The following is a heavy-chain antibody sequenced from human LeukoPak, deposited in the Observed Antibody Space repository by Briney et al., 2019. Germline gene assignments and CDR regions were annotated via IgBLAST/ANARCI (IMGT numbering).Heavy chain of an antibody. CDR3: ARGPTEKYYDSTLFGFHYMDV. D-gene: IGHD3-22*01. CDR2: INPNSGGT. Sequence: GASVKVSCKASGYTFTGYYMHWVRQASGQGLEWMGWINPNSGGTNYAQKFQGRVTMTRDTSISTAYMELSRLRSDDTAVYYCARGPTEKYYDSTLFGFHYMDVWGKGTTVTVSS. CDR1: GYTFTGYY. J-gene: IGHJ6*03. V-gene: IGHV1-2*02.